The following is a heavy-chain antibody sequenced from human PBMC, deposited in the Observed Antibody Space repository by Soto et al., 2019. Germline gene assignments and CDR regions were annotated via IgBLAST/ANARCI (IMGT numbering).Heavy chain of an antibody. CDR2: INAGNGNT. Sequence: ASVKVSCKASGYTFTSYAMHWVRQAPGQRLEWMGWINAGNGNTKYSQKFQGRVTVTRDTSASTAYMELSSLRSEDTAVYYCARDRSGRSTLAASRRWFDPWGQGTLVTVSS. CDR1: GYTFTSYA. CDR3: ARDRSGRSTLAASRRWFDP. J-gene: IGHJ5*02. V-gene: IGHV1-3*01. D-gene: IGHD6-6*01.